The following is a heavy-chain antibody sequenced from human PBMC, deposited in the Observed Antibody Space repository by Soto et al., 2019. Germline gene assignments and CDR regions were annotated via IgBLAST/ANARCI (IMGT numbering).Heavy chain of an antibody. D-gene: IGHD3-10*01. V-gene: IGHV3-7*05. CDR2: IKRDGSEK. CDR3: ATSMGRGGNDY. CDR1: GLTFGDNW. Sequence: EVQLVESGGGLVQPGGSRRLSCAASGLTFGDNWISWVRQAPGKGLECVANIKRDGSEKYYVDPVKGRFTISRDNAKNSLYLQMNSLRAEDTAVYYCATSMGRGGNDYWGQGTLVTVSS. J-gene: IGHJ4*02.